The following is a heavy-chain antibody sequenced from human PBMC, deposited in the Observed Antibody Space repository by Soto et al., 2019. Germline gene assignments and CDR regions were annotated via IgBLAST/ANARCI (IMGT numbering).Heavy chain of an antibody. Sequence: SETLSLTCTVSGDSISSYYWSWIRQPPGKGLEWIGYIYYSGSTNYNPSLKSRLTISVDTSKNQFSLKLSSVTAADTVVYYCARAPSDYDFWSGYGGMDVWGQGTTVTVS. J-gene: IGHJ6*02. CDR1: GDSISSYY. V-gene: IGHV4-59*01. D-gene: IGHD3-3*01. CDR2: IYYSGST. CDR3: ARAPSDYDFWSGYGGMDV.